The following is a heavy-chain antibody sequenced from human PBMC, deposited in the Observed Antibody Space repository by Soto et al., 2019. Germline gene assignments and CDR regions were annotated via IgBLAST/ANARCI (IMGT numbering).Heavy chain of an antibody. V-gene: IGHV3-73*01. CDR1: GFTFSGSA. D-gene: IGHD2-15*01. CDR3: TRQDGSHCSGGSCYSSGMDV. J-gene: IGHJ6*02. CDR2: IRSKANSYAT. Sequence: PXASLLISCAASGFTFSGSAMHGVRQASGKGLEWVGRIRSKANSYATAHAASVKGRFTISRDDSKNTAYLQMNSLKTEDMAVYYCTRQDGSHCSGGSCYSSGMDVWGQGTTVIVSS.